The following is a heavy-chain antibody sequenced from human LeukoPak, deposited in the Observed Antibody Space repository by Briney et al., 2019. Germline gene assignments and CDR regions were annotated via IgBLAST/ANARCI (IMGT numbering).Heavy chain of an antibody. CDR3: GKEVERHFDLKY. CDR2: FSGGGDS. V-gene: IGHV3-23*01. Sequence: GGSLRLSCAASGFTSGIYAVSWVRQAPGKGLEWVSAFSGGGDSYYADSVKGRFTISRDNSKKILYLQMDSLRAEDTAVYYCGKEVERHFDLKYWGQGTLVTVSS. J-gene: IGHJ4*02. CDR1: GFTSGIYA.